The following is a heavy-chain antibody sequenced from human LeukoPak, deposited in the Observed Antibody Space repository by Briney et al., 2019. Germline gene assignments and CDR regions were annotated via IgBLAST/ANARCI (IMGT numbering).Heavy chain of an antibody. D-gene: IGHD6-19*01. CDR3: ASIMYSSHFDY. V-gene: IGHV3-7*01. Sequence: GGSLRLSCAASGFTFSSYWMSWVRQAPGKGLEWVANIKQDGSEKYYVDSVKGRFTISRDNSKNTLYLQMNSLRAEDTAVYYCASIMYSSHFDYWGQGTLVTVSS. J-gene: IGHJ4*02. CDR1: GFTFSSYW. CDR2: IKQDGSEK.